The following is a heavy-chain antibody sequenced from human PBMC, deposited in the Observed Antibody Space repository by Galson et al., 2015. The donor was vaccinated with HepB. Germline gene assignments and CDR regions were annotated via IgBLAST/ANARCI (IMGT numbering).Heavy chain of an antibody. Sequence: LSLTCTVSGGSISSGGYYWSWIRQHPGKGLEWIGYIYYSGSTYYNPSLKSRVTISVDTSKNQFSLKLSSVTAADTAVYYCAREPRQLGLLAGYFDYWGQGTLVTVSS. J-gene: IGHJ4*02. CDR2: IYYSGST. CDR1: GGSISSGGYY. D-gene: IGHD6-6*01. CDR3: AREPRQLGLLAGYFDY. V-gene: IGHV4-31*03.